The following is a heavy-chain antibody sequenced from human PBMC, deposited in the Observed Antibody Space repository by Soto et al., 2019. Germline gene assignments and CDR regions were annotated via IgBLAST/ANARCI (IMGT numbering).Heavy chain of an antibody. V-gene: IGHV1-69*08. CDR1: GGTFSSYT. CDR2: IIPILAIT. J-gene: IGHJ5*02. CDR3: ARDHGDYVEWFDP. Sequence: QVQLVQSGAEVKKPGSSVKVSCKASGGTFSSYTISWGRQAPGQGLEWMGRIIPILAITNYSQKFQGRVRITADKPTSTAYMERSRLKSEDTAVYYCARDHGDYVEWFDPWGQGTLVTVSS. D-gene: IGHD4-17*01.